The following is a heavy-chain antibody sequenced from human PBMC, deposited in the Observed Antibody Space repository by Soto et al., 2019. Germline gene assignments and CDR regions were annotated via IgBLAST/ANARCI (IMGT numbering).Heavy chain of an antibody. Sequence: GGSLRLSCAASGFTFSSYEMNWVRQAPGKGLEWVSYISSSGSTIYYADSVKGRFTISRDNAKNSLYLQMNSLRAEDTAVYYCARDLRTGVTIFGVVYYYYGMDVWGQGTTVTVS. CDR3: ARDLRTGVTIFGVVYYYYGMDV. J-gene: IGHJ6*02. CDR1: GFTFSSYE. D-gene: IGHD3-3*01. V-gene: IGHV3-48*03. CDR2: ISSSGSTI.